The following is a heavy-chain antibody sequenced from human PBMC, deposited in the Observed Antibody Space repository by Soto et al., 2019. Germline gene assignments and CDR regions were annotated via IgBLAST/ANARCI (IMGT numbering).Heavy chain of an antibody. CDR3: ARHKKGGAAFDY. J-gene: IGHJ4*02. D-gene: IGHD3-16*01. Sequence: QVQLQESGPGLVKPSETLSLTCTVSGGSISSYYWSWIRQPPGKGLEWIGYIYYSGSTNYNPSLKRRVTISVDTSKNQFSLKLSSVTAADTAVYYCARHKKGGAAFDYWGQGTLVTVSS. CDR2: IYYSGST. CDR1: GGSISSYY. V-gene: IGHV4-59*08.